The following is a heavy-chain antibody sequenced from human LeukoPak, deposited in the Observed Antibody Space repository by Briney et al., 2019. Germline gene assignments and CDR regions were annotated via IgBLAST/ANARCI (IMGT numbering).Heavy chain of an antibody. CDR2: ISADNGNT. CDR1: GYTFSSYV. V-gene: IGHV1-18*01. J-gene: IGHJ1*01. D-gene: IGHD3-16*01. Sequence: ASVKVSCKASGYTFSSYVISWVRQAPGQGLEWMGWISADNGNTNYAQMLRGRDTMTTDTSTSTAYMELRSLRSDDTAVYYCARGPMIPQYFHYWGQGTLVTVSS. CDR3: ARGPMIPQYFHY.